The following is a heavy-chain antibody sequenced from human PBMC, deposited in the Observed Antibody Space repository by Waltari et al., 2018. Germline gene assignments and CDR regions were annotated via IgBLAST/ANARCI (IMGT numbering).Heavy chain of an antibody. J-gene: IGHJ3*02. CDR1: GGSFSGYY. D-gene: IGHD6-6*01. CDR3: ARATRRRSIAASPGAFDI. V-gene: IGHV4-34*01. CDR2: INHGGST. Sequence: QVQLQQWGAGLLKPSETLSLTCAVYGGSFSGYYWSWIRQPPGKGLEWIGEINHGGSTNYNPALKSRVTISVDTSKNQFSLKLSSVTAADTAVYYCARATRRRSIAASPGAFDIWGQGTMVTVSS.